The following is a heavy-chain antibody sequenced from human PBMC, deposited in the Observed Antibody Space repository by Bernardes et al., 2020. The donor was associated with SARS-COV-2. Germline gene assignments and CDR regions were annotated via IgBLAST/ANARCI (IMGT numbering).Heavy chain of an antibody. CDR1: GFTFSGVW. Sequence: GGSLRLSCAASGFTFSGVWMSWVRQAPGKGLEWLGRIKSKRDGGSADYAAPVEGRFTISRDDLKNTLYLQMSSLKTEDTAVYYCTSTFYYDSSGDRWGQGTLVTVSS. D-gene: IGHD3-22*01. V-gene: IGHV3-15*01. J-gene: IGHJ4*02. CDR3: TSTFYYDSSGDR. CDR2: IKSKRDGGSA.